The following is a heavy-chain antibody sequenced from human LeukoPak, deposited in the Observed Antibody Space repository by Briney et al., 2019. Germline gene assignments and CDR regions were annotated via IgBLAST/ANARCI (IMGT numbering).Heavy chain of an antibody. CDR3: ARDPETRSYYDSSGYSGAFHH. CDR1: GFTFSSYW. Sequence: PGGSLRLSCAASGFTFSSYWMSWVRQAPGKGLEWAAKIKQDGSEKYYVDSVKGRFIISRDNGKNSLYLQMNSLTAEDTAVYFCARDPETRSYYDSSGYSGAFHHWGQGTLVTVSS. D-gene: IGHD3-22*01. J-gene: IGHJ1*01. CDR2: IKQDGSEK. V-gene: IGHV3-7*01.